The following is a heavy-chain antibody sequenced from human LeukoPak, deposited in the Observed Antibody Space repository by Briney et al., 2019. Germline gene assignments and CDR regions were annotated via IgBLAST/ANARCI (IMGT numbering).Heavy chain of an antibody. V-gene: IGHV4-39*01. CDR1: GGSISSSSYY. J-gene: IGHJ6*02. CDR3: VRHGQDILTGFYYYGMDV. Sequence: SETLSLTCTVSGGSISSSSYYWGWIRQPPGKGLEWIGSIYYSGSTYYNSSLKSRVTISVDTSKNQFSLKLSSVTAADTAVYYCVRHGQDILTGFYYYGMDVWGQGTTVTVSS. D-gene: IGHD3-9*01. CDR2: IYYSGST.